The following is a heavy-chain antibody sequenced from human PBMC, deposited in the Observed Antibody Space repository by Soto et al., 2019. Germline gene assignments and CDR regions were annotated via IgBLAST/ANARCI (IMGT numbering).Heavy chain of an antibody. D-gene: IGHD6-6*01. Sequence: QVQLVQSGAEVKKPGSSVKVSCKASGGTFSSYAISWVRQAPGQGLEWMGGIIPIFGTANYAQTFQGRVTITADESTSTAYRELSSLRSEDTAVYYCARNNAFVYSSSWGMDVWGQGTTVTVSS. CDR2: IIPIFGTA. CDR1: GGTFSSYA. J-gene: IGHJ6*02. CDR3: ARNNAFVYSSSWGMDV. V-gene: IGHV1-69*01.